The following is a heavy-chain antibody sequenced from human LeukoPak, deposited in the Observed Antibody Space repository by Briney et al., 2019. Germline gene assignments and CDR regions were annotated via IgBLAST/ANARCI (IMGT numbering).Heavy chain of an antibody. V-gene: IGHV4-4*07. CDR1: GGSISSYY. CDR3: ARASSSGYFRSGAFDI. D-gene: IGHD3-22*01. CDR2: IYTSGST. J-gene: IGHJ3*02. Sequence: SETLSLTCTVSGGSISSYYWSWIRQPAGKGLEWIGRIYTSGSTHYNPSLKSRVTMSVDTSKNQFSLKRSSVTAADTAVYYCARASSSGYFRSGAFDIWGQGTMVTVSS.